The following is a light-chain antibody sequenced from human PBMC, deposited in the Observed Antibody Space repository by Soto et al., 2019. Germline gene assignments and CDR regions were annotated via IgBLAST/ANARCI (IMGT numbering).Light chain of an antibody. V-gene: IGKV3-20*01. CDR1: QSVSSSY. Sequence: EIVLTQSPGTLSLSPGERATLSCRAIQSVSSSYLAWYQQKPGQAPRLLIYGASSRATGIPDRFSASGSGTDFTLTINRLEPEDFAVYYCQQYVTSSPRTFGQGTKVDIK. CDR3: QQYVTSSPRT. J-gene: IGKJ1*01. CDR2: GAS.